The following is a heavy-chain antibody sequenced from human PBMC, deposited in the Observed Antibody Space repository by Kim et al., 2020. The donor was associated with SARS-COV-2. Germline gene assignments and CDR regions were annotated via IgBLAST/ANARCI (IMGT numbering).Heavy chain of an antibody. Sequence: GGSLRLSCAASGFTFSSYGMHWVRQAPGKGLKWVAVISYDGSNKYYVDSVKGRFTISRDNTKNTLHLQMNSLRAEDTAVYYCAKDYDSSGYSPVATDYWG. CDR1: GFTFSSYG. J-gene: IGHJ4*01. V-gene: IGHV3-30*18. D-gene: IGHD3-22*01. CDR3: AKDYDSSGYSPVATDY. CDR2: ISYDGSNK.